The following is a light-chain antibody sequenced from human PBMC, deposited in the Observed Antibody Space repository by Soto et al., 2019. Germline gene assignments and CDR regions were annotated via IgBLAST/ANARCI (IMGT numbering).Light chain of an antibody. CDR2: DAS. V-gene: IGKV1-5*01. Sequence: DIQMTQSPSTLSASVGDRVTITCRASQSISTWLAWYQQKPGKAPKLLMYDASSLESGVPSRFSGSGSGTEFTLTISSLQPDDFATYYCQQYNAPRAFGQGTKVEIK. J-gene: IGKJ1*01. CDR3: QQYNAPRA. CDR1: QSISTW.